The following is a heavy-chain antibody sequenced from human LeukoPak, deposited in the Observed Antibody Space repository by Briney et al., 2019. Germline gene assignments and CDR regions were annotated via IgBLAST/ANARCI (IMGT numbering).Heavy chain of an antibody. CDR3: ARVSYYRYASGDFDY. J-gene: IGHJ4*02. Sequence: SVKVSCKASGGTFSSYAISWVRQAPGQGLEWMGGIIPIFGTANYAQKFQGRVTITADESTSTAYMALSSLRSEDTAVYYCARVSYYRYASGDFDYWGQGTLVTVSS. CDR1: GGTFSSYA. D-gene: IGHD2-2*01. CDR2: IIPIFGTA. V-gene: IGHV1-69*01.